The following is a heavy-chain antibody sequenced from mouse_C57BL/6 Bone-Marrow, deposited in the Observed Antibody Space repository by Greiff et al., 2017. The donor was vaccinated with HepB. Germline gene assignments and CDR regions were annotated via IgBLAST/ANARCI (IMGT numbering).Heavy chain of an antibody. CDR3: ARNGFLAWFAY. CDR1: GYTFTDYY. V-gene: IGHV1-19*01. Sequence: VQLQQSGPVLVKPGASVKMSCKASGYTFTDYYMNWVKQSHGKSLEWIGVINPYNGGTSYNQKFKGKATLTFDKSSSTAYMELNSLTSEDSAVYYCARNGFLAWFAYWGQGTLVTVSA. J-gene: IGHJ3*01. CDR2: INPYNGGT. D-gene: IGHD2-10*02.